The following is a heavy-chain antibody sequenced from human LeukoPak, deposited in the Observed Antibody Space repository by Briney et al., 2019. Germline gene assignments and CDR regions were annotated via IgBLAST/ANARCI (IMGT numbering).Heavy chain of an antibody. CDR2: VYYTGST. Sequence: SETLSLTCSVSGGSVSNYYWSWIRHPPGKGLEWIVYVYYTGSTNYNPSLKSRVTMFEDKSKNQFSLRLYSVTVADTAVYYCARHFAYSSSSYFDYWGQGSLVTVSS. J-gene: IGHJ4*02. D-gene: IGHD6-6*01. V-gene: IGHV4-59*08. CDR3: ARHFAYSSSSYFDY. CDR1: GGSVSNYY.